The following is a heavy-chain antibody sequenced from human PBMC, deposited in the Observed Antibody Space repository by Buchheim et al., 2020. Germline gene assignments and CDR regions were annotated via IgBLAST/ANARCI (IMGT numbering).Heavy chain of an antibody. CDR1: GGTFSSYA. J-gene: IGHJ6*02. Sequence: QVQLVQSGAEVKKPGSSVKVSCKASGGTFSSYAISWVRQAPGQGLEWMGGIIPIFGTANYAQKFQGRVTITADESTSTAYMELSSLRSEDTAVYYCARGQLIAVAGKPHFYYYYGMDVWGQGTT. CDR2: IIPIFGTA. D-gene: IGHD6-19*01. CDR3: ARGQLIAVAGKPHFYYYYGMDV. V-gene: IGHV1-69*01.